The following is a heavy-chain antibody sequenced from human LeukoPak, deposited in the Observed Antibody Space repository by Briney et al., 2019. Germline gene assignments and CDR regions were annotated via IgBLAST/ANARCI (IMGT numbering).Heavy chain of an antibody. V-gene: IGHV1-69*04. Sequence: SVKVSCKAAGGTFSSYAISWVRQAPGQGREWMGRIIPILGIANYAQKFQGRVTITADKSMSTAYMELSSMRSEDTAVYYCARGKVVAATTGNWFDPWGQGTLVTVSS. D-gene: IGHD2-15*01. CDR1: GGTFSSYA. CDR3: ARGKVVAATTGNWFDP. J-gene: IGHJ5*02. CDR2: IIPILGIA.